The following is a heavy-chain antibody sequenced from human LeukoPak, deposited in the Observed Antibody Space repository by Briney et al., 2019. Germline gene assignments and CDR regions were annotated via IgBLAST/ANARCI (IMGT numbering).Heavy chain of an antibody. D-gene: IGHD7-27*01. CDR3: AREGRGSGHWAGFDF. CDR1: GYTFSDHY. Sequence: ASVKVSCKTSGYTFSDHYVQWLRQAPGQGLEWMGWINPYSGDTSSARKFQGRVTMTKDTSITTAYLELTGLTSDDTAISYCAREGRGSGHWAGFDFWGQGALVTVSS. J-gene: IGHJ4*02. CDR2: INPYSGDT. V-gene: IGHV1-2*02.